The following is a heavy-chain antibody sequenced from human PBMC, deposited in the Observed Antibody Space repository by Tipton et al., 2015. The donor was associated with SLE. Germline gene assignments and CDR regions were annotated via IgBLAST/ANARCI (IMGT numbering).Heavy chain of an antibody. CDR1: GGSISSGGYY. CDR3: ATESGHYDFWSGYYTHYYYMDV. V-gene: IGHV4-34*01. CDR2: INHSGST. J-gene: IGHJ6*03. D-gene: IGHD3-3*01. Sequence: LSLTCAVSGGSISSGGYYWSWIRQPPGKGLEWIGEINHSGSTNYNPSLKSRVTISVDTSKNQFSLKLSSVTAADTAVYYCATESGHYDFWSGYYTHYYYMDVWGKGTTVTVSS.